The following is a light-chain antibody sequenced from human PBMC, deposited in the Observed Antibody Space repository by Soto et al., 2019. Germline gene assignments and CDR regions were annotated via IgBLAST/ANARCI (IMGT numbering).Light chain of an antibody. CDR2: TTN. CDR1: SSNIGTSS. V-gene: IGLV1-44*01. Sequence: QSVLTQPHSGSGIPGQRGTISCSGSSSNIGTSSVHWFQQLPGTAPKLLISTTNQRPSGVPERLSGSKSGTSASLAISGLQSEDEADYYCAAWDDSLNGHVFGTGTKVTVL. J-gene: IGLJ1*01. CDR3: AAWDDSLNGHV.